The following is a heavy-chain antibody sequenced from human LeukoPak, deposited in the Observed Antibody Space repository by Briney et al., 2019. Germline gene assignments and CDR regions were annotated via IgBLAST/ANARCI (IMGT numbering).Heavy chain of an antibody. CDR3: ARGGYSRGTFDF. CDR1: AGSITSSTW. V-gene: IGHV4-4*02. D-gene: IGHD5-12*01. J-gene: IGHJ4*02. Sequence: SETLSLTCSVSAGSITSSTWWSWVRQPPGKGLEWLGEIAHTKDTDYNPSLKSRVSISVDKSKNQLSLSLRSLTAADTAVYFCARGGYSRGTFDFWGQGTLVAVSS. CDR2: IAHTKDT.